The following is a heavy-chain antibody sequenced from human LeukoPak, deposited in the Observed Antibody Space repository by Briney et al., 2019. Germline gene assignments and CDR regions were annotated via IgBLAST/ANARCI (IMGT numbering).Heavy chain of an antibody. D-gene: IGHD4-17*01. CDR3: ATGITVTTGGFDP. J-gene: IGHJ5*02. CDR2: IYYSGST. V-gene: IGHV4-61*01. Sequence: SETLSLTCTVSGGSVSSGSYYWSWIRQPPGTGLEWIGYIYYSGSTNYNPSLKSRVTISVYTSKNPCSLKLSSVTAADTAVYYCATGITVTTGGFDPWGQGTLVTVSS. CDR1: GGSVSSGSYY.